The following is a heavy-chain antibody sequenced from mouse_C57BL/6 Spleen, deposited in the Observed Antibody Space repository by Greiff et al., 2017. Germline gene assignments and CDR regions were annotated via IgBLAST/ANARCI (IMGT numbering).Heavy chain of an antibody. Sequence: QVQLQQSGAELVRPGASVTLSCKASGYTFTDYEMHWVKQTPVHGLEWIGAIDPETGGTAYNQKFKGKAILTADKSSSTAYMELRSLTSEDSAVYYCTRSGYYGSSPFDYWGQGTTLTVSS. V-gene: IGHV1-15*01. J-gene: IGHJ2*01. CDR3: TRSGYYGSSPFDY. CDR2: IDPETGGT. CDR1: GYTFTDYE. D-gene: IGHD1-1*01.